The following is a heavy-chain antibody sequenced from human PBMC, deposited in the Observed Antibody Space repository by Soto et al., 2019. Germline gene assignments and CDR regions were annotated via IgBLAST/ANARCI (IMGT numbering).Heavy chain of an antibody. V-gene: IGHV3-48*02. D-gene: IGHD3-3*01. CDR1: GFTFSSYS. Sequence: GGSLRLSCAASGFTFSSYSMNWVRQAPGKGLEWVSYISSSSSTIYYADSVKGRFTISRDNAKNSLYLQMNSLRDEDTAVYYCAKSVDFWSGYYDYYYYGMHVWGQGTTVTV. CDR3: AKSVDFWSGYYDYYYYGMHV. CDR2: ISSSSSTI. J-gene: IGHJ6*02.